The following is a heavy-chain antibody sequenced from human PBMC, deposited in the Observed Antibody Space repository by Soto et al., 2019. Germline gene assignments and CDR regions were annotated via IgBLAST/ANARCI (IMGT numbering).Heavy chain of an antibody. Sequence: TSETLSLTCTVSGDSISSSDYYWGWIRQPPGKGLEWIGSIYYSGSTNYNPSLKSRVTISVDTSKNQFSLKLSSVTATDTAVYYCARHWSSNWEGHWGQGTLVTVSS. V-gene: IGHV4-39*01. CDR2: IYYSGST. D-gene: IGHD6-13*01. CDR1: GDSISSSDYY. CDR3: ARHWSSNWEGH. J-gene: IGHJ4*02.